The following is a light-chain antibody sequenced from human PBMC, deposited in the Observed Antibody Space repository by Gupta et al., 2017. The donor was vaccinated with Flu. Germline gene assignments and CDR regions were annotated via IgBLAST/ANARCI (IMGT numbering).Light chain of an antibody. V-gene: IGLV2-8*01. CDR3: SSYGGNNNVV. CDR2: EVT. Sequence: QSALNQPPSASGSPGQSVTLSCTGTSSDIGGSDYVSWYQQHPGKAPKLIIYEVTKRSSGVPDRFSGSKSANTASLIVSVLQPEDEADYYCSSYGGNNNVVFGGGTKVTVL. J-gene: IGLJ2*01. CDR1: SSDIGGSDY.